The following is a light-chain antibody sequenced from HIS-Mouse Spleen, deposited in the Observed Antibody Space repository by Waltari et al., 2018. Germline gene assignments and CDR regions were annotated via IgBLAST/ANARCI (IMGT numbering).Light chain of an antibody. CDR1: ALPKKY. CDR3: YSTDSSGNHRV. CDR2: EDS. V-gene: IGLV3-10*01. Sequence: SYELTQPPSVSVSPGQTARITCSGDALPKKYAYWYQQKSGQAPVLVIYEDSKRPSGIPESCSGSSSGTMANLTISGAQVEDEADYYCYSTDSSGNHRVFGGGTKLTVL. J-gene: IGLJ2*01.